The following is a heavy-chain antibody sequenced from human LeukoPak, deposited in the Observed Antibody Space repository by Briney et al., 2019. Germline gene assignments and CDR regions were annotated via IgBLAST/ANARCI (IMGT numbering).Heavy chain of an antibody. D-gene: IGHD3-22*01. J-gene: IGHJ3*02. CDR2: IYTSGST. V-gene: IGHV4-4*07. CDR1: GGSISSYY. CDR3: ARASYDRSGSNAFDI. Sequence: SETLSLTCTVSGGSISSYYWSWIRQPAVKGLEWIGRIYTSGSTNYNPSLKSRVTISVDKSKNQFSLKMSSVTAADTAVYYCARASYDRSGSNAFDIWGQGTMVTVSS.